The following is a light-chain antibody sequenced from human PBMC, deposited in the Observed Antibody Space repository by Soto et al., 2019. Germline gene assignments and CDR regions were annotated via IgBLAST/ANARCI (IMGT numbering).Light chain of an antibody. V-gene: IGKV3-20*01. CDR3: QQYGSSPRT. Sequence: EIVLTQSPGTLSLSPGERATLSCRASQSVSSIFLAWYQHKPGQAPRLIIYGASTRATGIPDRFSGSGSGTDFILTISRLEPEDFVVYYCQQYGSSPRTFGHGTRVEIK. CDR1: QSVSSIF. CDR2: GAS. J-gene: IGKJ1*01.